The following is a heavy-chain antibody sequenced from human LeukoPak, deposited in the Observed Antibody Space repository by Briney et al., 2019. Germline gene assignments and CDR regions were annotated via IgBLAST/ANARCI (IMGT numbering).Heavy chain of an antibody. CDR1: GYSFTSYW. V-gene: IGHV5-51*01. CDR3: ARHAGAYFDY. Sequence: RGESLNISCKGSGYSFTSYWIGWGGQMPGKGLESMGIIYPGDSDSIYRPSFQGQVTISAAKAISPAYLQWSPLKASGTPPYSLARHAGAYFDYWGQETLVTVSS. D-gene: IGHD6-13*01. J-gene: IGHJ4*02. CDR2: IYPGDSDS.